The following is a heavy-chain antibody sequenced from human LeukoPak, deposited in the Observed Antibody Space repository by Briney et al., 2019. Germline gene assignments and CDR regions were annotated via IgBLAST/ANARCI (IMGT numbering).Heavy chain of an antibody. D-gene: IGHD6-13*01. CDR3: AKHLRPPTAGPGGTYYFDY. V-gene: IGHV3-30*18. J-gene: IGHJ4*02. Sequence: TGGSLRLSCAASGFTFSSYTMNWVRQAPGKGLEWLAVISSDGSNNYYAESVLGRFTISRDNSKNTLYLQMNSLTPEDTAYYYCAKHLRPPTAGPGGTYYFDYWGQGTLVTVSS. CDR1: GFTFSSYT. CDR2: ISSDGSNN.